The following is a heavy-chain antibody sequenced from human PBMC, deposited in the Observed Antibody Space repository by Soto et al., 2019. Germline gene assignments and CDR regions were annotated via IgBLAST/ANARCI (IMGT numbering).Heavy chain of an antibody. CDR1: GGSSSGYY. CDR2: INHSGST. Sequence: PSETLSLTCAVYGGSSSGYYWSWIRQPPGKGLEWIGEINHSGSTNYNPSLKSRVTISVDTSKNQFSLKLSSVTAADTAVYYCARGDYYDSSGYYYGFADYWGQGTLVTVSS. D-gene: IGHD3-22*01. J-gene: IGHJ4*02. CDR3: ARGDYYDSSGYYYGFADY. V-gene: IGHV4-34*01.